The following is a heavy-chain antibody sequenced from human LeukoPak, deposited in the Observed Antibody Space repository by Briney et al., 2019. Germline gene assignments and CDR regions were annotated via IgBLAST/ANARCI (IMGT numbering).Heavy chain of an antibody. CDR3: ARVYEPVGEMHAFDI. CDR1: GGTFSSYA. V-gene: IGHV1-69*13. CDR2: IIPIFGTA. J-gene: IGHJ3*02. Sequence: SVKVSCKASGGTFSSYAISWVRQAPGQGLEWMGGIIPIFGTANYAQKFQGRVTITADESTSTAYMELSSLRSEDTAVYYCARVYEPVGEMHAFDIWGQGTMVTVSS. D-gene: IGHD3-16*01.